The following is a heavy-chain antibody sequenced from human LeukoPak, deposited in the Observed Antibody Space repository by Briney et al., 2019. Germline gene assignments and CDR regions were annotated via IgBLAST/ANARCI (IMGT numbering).Heavy chain of an antibody. CDR1: GGSVSSGSYF. CDR2: IYYSGTT. V-gene: IGHV4-61*01. J-gene: IGHJ4*02. D-gene: IGHD6-19*01. CDR3: ARVGIAVASPFFDY. Sequence: SGTLSLTCTVSGGSVSSGSYFWTWIRQPPGQGLEWIGYIYYSGTTNYNPSLKSRVTISVDTSKNQFSLKLGSVTAADTAVYYCARVGIAVASPFFDYWGQGTLVTVSS.